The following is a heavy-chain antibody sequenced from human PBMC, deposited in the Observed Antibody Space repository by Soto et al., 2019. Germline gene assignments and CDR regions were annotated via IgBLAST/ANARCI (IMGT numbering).Heavy chain of an antibody. Sequence: ASVKVSCKAFGYTFTSYGISWVRQAPGQGLEWMGWISATNGNTNYAQKLQGRVTMTTDTSTNTVFLELRSLKSDDTAIYYCARDRLRGYDSSGFYSWGQGTMVTVSS. CDR2: ISATNGNT. V-gene: IGHV1-18*01. CDR3: ARDRLRGYDSSGFYS. CDR1: GYTFTSYG. J-gene: IGHJ4*02. D-gene: IGHD3-22*01.